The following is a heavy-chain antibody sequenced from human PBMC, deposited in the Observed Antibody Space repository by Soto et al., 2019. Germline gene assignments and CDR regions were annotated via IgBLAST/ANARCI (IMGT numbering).Heavy chain of an antibody. CDR2: VHNTGGT. V-gene: IGHV4-39*01. CDR1: GGSISSYY. CDR3: ARHHDAGYYFDY. Sequence: PSETLSLTCTVSGGSISSYYWVWIRQPPGKGLEWIGRVHNTGGTFYNPSFQSRVTISVDTSRNQFSLRMNSVTAADTAIYYCARHHDAGYYFDYWGQGTQVTVSS. J-gene: IGHJ4*02.